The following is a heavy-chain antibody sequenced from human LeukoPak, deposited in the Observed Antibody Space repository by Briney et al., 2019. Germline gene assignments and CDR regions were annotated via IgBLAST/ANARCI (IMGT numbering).Heavy chain of an antibody. V-gene: IGHV3-20*04. Sequence: PGGSLRLSCAASGFTFDDNGMSWVRQAPGKGLEWVSGINWNGGSTGYADSVKGRFTISRDNAKNSLYLQMNSLRAEDTALYYCAREGAYYYDSSGSEGAFDIWGQGTMVTVSS. CDR3: AREGAYYYDSSGSEGAFDI. CDR2: INWNGGST. CDR1: GFTFDDNG. J-gene: IGHJ3*02. D-gene: IGHD3-22*01.